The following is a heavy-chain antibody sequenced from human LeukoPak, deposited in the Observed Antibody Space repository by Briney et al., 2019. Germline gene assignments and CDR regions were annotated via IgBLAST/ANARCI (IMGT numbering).Heavy chain of an antibody. CDR1: GFSFSTFW. J-gene: IGHJ6*03. CDR3: AREGGGSSGWFPYYYYYYMDV. D-gene: IGHD6-19*01. CDR2: IKQDGSEK. V-gene: IGHV3-7*01. Sequence: GGSLRLSCAASGFSFSTFWMTWVRQAPGKGLEWVANIKQDGSEKYYVDSVKGRFTISRDNAKNSLYLQMNSLRAEDTAVYYCAREGGGSSGWFPYYYYYYMDVWGKGTTVTVSS.